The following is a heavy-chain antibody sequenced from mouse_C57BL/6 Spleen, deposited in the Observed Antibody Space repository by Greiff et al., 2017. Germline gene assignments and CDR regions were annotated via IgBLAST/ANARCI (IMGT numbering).Heavy chain of an antibody. CDR2: ISDGGSYT. Sequence: EVKLMESGGGLVKPGGSLKLSCAASGFTFSSYAMSWVRQTPEKRLEWVATISDGGSYTYYPDNVKGRFTISRDNAKNNLYLQMSHLKSEDTAMYYCARGGYGNYAWFAYWGQGTLVTVSA. CDR1: GFTFSSYA. J-gene: IGHJ3*01. V-gene: IGHV5-4*03. CDR3: ARGGYGNYAWFAY. D-gene: IGHD2-1*01.